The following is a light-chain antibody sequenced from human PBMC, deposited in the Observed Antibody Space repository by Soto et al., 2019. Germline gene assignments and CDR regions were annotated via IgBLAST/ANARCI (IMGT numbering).Light chain of an antibody. CDR1: KSVSSY. CDR2: DAS. V-gene: IGKV3-11*01. Sequence: EIVLTQSPATLSLSPGERATLSCRASKSVSSYLAWYQQKPGQAPRLLIYDASNRATGIPARFSGSGSGTECTLTISSLEPEDFAVYYCQQRRNWPPTFGGGTKVEIK. CDR3: QQRRNWPPT. J-gene: IGKJ4*01.